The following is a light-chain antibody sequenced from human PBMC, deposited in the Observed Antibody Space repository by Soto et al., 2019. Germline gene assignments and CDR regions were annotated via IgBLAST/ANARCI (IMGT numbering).Light chain of an antibody. V-gene: IGKV3-20*01. CDR1: QSVSSTF. J-gene: IGKJ1*01. CDR3: GQFVSAPPRT. Sequence: EIVLTQSPGTLSLSPGERATLSCRASQSVSSTFLAWYQQKPGQAPSLLIFGVSNRATGIPDRFSGSGSGTDFTLTIRRLEPEDFAVYYCGQFVSAPPRTFGQGTKVEIK. CDR2: GVS.